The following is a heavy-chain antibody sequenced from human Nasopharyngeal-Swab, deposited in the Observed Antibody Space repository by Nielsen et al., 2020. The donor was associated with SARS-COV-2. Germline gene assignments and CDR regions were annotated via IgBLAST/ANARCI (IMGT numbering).Heavy chain of an antibody. Sequence: SQTPSLTCAISGDSVSNDRAAWSWIRQSPSRGLEWLGRTWYRSKWNYDYATSLSGRLTVSPATAKNQFALHLNSVTPDDTAVYYCARIQQQLPGIVWGQGTMVIVSS. J-gene: IGHJ3*01. CDR2: TWYRSKWNY. V-gene: IGHV6-1*01. CDR1: GDSVSNDRAA. D-gene: IGHD6-13*01. CDR3: ARIQQQLPGIV.